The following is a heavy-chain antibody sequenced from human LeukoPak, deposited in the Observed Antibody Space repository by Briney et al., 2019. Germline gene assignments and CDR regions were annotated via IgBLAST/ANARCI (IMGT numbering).Heavy chain of an antibody. CDR3: ARDGPYCSSTSCHKKYNWFDP. V-gene: IGHV1-18*01. Sequence: ASVKVSCKASGYTFTSYGISWVRQAPGQGLEWMGWISAYNGNTNYAQKLQGRVTMTTDTSTSTAYMELRSLRSDDTAVYYCARDGPYCSSTSCHKKYNWFDPWGQGTLVTVSS. D-gene: IGHD2-2*01. CDR1: GYTFTSYG. J-gene: IGHJ5*02. CDR2: ISAYNGNT.